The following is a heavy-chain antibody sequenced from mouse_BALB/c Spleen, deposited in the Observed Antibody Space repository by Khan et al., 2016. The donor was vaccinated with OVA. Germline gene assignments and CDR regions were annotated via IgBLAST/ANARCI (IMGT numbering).Heavy chain of an antibody. CDR2: ISYSGST. Sequence: EVELVESGPGLVKPSQSLSLTCTVTGYSITSDYAWNWIRQFPGNKLEWMGYISYSGSTYYNPALKSRISITRDTSKNQFFLQLNSVTTEDTATYNSARDGDRDNYAMDNWGQGTSVTVSS. CDR3: ARDGDRDNYAMDN. J-gene: IGHJ4*01. V-gene: IGHV3-2*02. CDR1: GYSITSDYA. D-gene: IGHD2-13*01.